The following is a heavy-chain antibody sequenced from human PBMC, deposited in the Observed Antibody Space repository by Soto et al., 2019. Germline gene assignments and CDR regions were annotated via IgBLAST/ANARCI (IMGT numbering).Heavy chain of an antibody. CDR1: GFSFSSFA. Sequence: GGSLRLSCEPSGFSFSSFAMNWVRQAPRRGLEWVSYISDDGASIYYADSLKGRFTISRDNAENSLSLQMNNLRAEDTAVYYCARENSVQAWLHHFDHWGLGTLVTVSS. V-gene: IGHV3-21*05. CDR3: ARENSVQAWLHHFDH. D-gene: IGHD5-18*01. CDR2: ISDDGASI. J-gene: IGHJ4*02.